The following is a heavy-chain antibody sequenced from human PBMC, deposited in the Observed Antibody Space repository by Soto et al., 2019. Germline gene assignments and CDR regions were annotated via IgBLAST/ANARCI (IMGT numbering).Heavy chain of an antibody. CDR3: VRGGSGGSCFDY. J-gene: IGHJ4*02. CDR1: GFTFSTYG. V-gene: IGHV3-33*01. CDR2: IWYDGSKK. Sequence: QVQLVESGGGVVQPGRSLRLSCVASGFTFSTYGMHWVRQAPGKGLEWVSVIWYDGSKKYYVDSVEGRFTISRDDSKNTLYLQMNSLSADDTAVYYCVRGGSGGSCFDYWGQGTLVTVSS. D-gene: IGHD2-15*01.